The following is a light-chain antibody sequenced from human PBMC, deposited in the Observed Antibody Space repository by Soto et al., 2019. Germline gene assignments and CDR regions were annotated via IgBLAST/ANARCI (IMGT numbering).Light chain of an antibody. CDR2: GAS. V-gene: IGKV3-20*01. CDR3: QEYGSSLALT. J-gene: IGKJ4*01. Sequence: IVLTQSPNTLSVSPGDRATLSCRASPGITSAFLAWYQQKPGQAPRLLIYGASTRATGIPDRFTGSGSGTDFTLTISRLEPEDFAVYYCQEYGSSLALTFGGGTKVEL. CDR1: PGITSAF.